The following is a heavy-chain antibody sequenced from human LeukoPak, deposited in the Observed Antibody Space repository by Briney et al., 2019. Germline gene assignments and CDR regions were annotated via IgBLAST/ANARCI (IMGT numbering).Heavy chain of an antibody. CDR1: GFTFDDYA. CDR3: AKEPQLNYDILTGYDFDY. Sequence: GGSLRLSCAASGFTFDDYAMHWVRQAPGKGLEWVSAISGSGGSTYYADSVKGRFTISRDNSKNTLYLQMNSLRAEDTAVYYCAKEPQLNYDILTGYDFDYWGQGTLVTVSS. J-gene: IGHJ4*02. V-gene: IGHV3-23*01. D-gene: IGHD3-9*01. CDR2: ISGSGGST.